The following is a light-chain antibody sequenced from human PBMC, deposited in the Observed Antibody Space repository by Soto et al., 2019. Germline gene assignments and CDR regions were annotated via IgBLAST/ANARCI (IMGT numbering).Light chain of an antibody. Sequence: QSALTQPPSASGSPGQSVTISCTGTSRDVGGYNYVSWYQQHPGKVPKLMIYEVTKRPSGVPDRFSGSKSGNTASLTVSGLQAEDEADYYCSSYAGSDNYVLFGGGTKLTVL. CDR2: EVT. J-gene: IGLJ2*01. CDR1: SRDVGGYNY. CDR3: SSYAGSDNYVL. V-gene: IGLV2-8*01.